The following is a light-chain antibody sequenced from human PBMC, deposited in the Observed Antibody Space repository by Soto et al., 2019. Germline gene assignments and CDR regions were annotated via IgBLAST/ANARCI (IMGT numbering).Light chain of an antibody. CDR1: QSVSSN. J-gene: IGKJ3*01. CDR2: GVS. CDR3: QQYDDWPPFT. V-gene: IGKV3-15*01. Sequence: EIVMTQSPATLSVSPGERATLSCRASQSVSSNFAWFQQKPGQAPRRLIYGVSTRATGVPARFTGSGSGTEFTLTISSLQSEDFAVYYCQQYDDWPPFTFGPGTTVDIK.